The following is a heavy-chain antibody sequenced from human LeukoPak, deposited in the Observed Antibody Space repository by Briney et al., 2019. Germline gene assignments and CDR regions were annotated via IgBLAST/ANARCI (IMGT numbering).Heavy chain of an antibody. CDR3: GSGPGGASY. CDR2: NDSDRGTT. V-gene: IGHV3-74*01. CDR1: GFTFSTYW. D-gene: IGHD2-15*01. J-gene: IGHJ4*02. Sequence: GGSLRLSCAASGFTFSTYWMHWVRQAPGKGLVWVSRNDSDRGTTSYADSVRGRFTISRDNAKNTLFLQMNGLRGDDTAVYYCGSGPGGASYWGQGTLVAVSS.